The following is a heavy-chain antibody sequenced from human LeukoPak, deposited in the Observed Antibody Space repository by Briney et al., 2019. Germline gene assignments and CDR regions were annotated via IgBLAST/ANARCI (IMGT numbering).Heavy chain of an antibody. J-gene: IGHJ6*03. CDR3: AKAAPTYYYYHMDV. V-gene: IGHV3-9*01. CDR2: ISWNSGGI. CDR1: GLTFDDYG. Sequence: GRSLRLSCAASGLTFDDYGMHWVRQAPGKGLEWVSGISWNSGGIGYADSVKGRFTISRDNAKNSLYLQMNSLRADDTALYYCAKAAPTYYYYHMDVWGKGTTVTVSS. D-gene: IGHD6-13*01.